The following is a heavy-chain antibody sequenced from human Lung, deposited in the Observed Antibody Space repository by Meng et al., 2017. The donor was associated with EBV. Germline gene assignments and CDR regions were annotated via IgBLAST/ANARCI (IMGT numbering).Heavy chain of an antibody. D-gene: IGHD6-6*01. CDR2: IYYSGST. Sequence: GPGMVKPQRTLSLTCTGSGGSISIGVHYWSWIPQHPGKGLEWIGYIYYSGSTYYNPSLKSLVTISVDTSKNQFSLKLSSVTAADTAVYYCARVVAGRYNWFDPWGQGTLVTVSS. CDR1: GGSISIGVHY. V-gene: IGHV4-31*01. J-gene: IGHJ5*02. CDR3: ARVVAGRYNWFDP.